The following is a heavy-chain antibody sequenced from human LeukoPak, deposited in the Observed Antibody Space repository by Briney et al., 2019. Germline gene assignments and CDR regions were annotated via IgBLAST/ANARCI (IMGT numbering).Heavy chain of an antibody. CDR2: INAYNENT. V-gene: IGHV1-18*01. J-gene: IGHJ2*01. CDR1: GYTFTSYG. Sequence: ASVKVSCKASGYTFTSYGINWVRQAPGQGLEWVGWINAYNENTHYAQKFQDRVTMTTDTSTSTAYMELRSLKSDDTAVYYCARDRIAAAHWYFDLWGRGTLVTVSS. CDR3: ARDRIAAAHWYFDL. D-gene: IGHD6-13*01.